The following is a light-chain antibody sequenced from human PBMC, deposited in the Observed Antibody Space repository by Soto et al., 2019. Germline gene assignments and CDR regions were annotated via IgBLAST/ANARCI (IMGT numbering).Light chain of an antibody. V-gene: IGKV3-20*01. Sequence: IVLTQSPGTLSLSPGERATLSCRASQSVSSSYLAWYQQKPGQAPRLLIYGASSRATGIPDRFSGSWYGTDFNLTISRLEPEDFAVYYCQQYGSSPLTFGGGTKVDIK. CDR3: QQYGSSPLT. CDR1: QSVSSSY. CDR2: GAS. J-gene: IGKJ4*01.